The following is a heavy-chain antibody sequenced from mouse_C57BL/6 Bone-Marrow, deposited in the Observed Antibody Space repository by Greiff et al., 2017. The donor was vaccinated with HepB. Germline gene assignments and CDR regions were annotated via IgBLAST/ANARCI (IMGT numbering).Heavy chain of an antibody. V-gene: IGHV3-8*01. Sequence: EVHLVESGPGLAKPSQTLSLTCSVTGYSITSDYWNWIRKFPGNKLEYMGYISYSGSTYYNPSLKSRISITRDTSKNQYYLQLNSVTTEDTATYYCARRGPYYYGSPLYFDVWGTGTTVTVSS. D-gene: IGHD1-1*01. CDR3: ARRGPYYYGSPLYFDV. CDR1: GYSITSDY. CDR2: ISYSGST. J-gene: IGHJ1*03.